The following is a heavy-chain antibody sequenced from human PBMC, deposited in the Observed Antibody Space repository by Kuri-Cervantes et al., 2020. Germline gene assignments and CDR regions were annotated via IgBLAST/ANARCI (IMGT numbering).Heavy chain of an antibody. D-gene: IGHD6-6*01. CDR3: ASLEFRSSSGRVIWFDP. CDR1: GGSVSSGSYY. CDR2: IYYSGST. Sequence: GSLRLSCTVPGGSVSSGSYYWSWIRQPPGKGLEWIGYIYYSGSTNYNPSLKSRVTISVNKSKNQFTLRLTSVTAADTAVYYCASLEFRSSSGRVIWFDPWGQGTLVTVSS. V-gene: IGHV4-61*01. J-gene: IGHJ5*02.